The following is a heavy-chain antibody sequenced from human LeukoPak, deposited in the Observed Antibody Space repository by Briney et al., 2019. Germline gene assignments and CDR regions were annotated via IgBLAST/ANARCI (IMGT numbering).Heavy chain of an antibody. Sequence: DPSETLSLTCAVYGGSFSGYYWSWIRQPPGKGLEWIGEINYSGSTNYNPSLKSRVTISVDTSKNQFSLKLSSVTAADTAVYYCASSYVDTAMVRRSNWFDPWGQGTLVTVSS. CDR2: INYSGST. D-gene: IGHD5-18*01. J-gene: IGHJ5*02. CDR1: GGSFSGYY. CDR3: ASSYVDTAMVRRSNWFDP. V-gene: IGHV4-34*01.